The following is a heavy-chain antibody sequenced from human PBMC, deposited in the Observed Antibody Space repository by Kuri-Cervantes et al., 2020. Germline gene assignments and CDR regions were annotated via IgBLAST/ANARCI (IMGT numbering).Heavy chain of an antibody. CDR3: ARDMVD. V-gene: IGHV3-72*01. J-gene: IGHJ4*02. CDR1: GFTFSDHY. Sequence: GESLKIPCAASGFTFSDHYMDWVRQAPGKGLEWVGRTRNKPNSYTTEYAASVKGRFTISRDNSKNSLYLQMNSLKTEDTAVYYCARDMVDWGQGTLVTVSS. D-gene: IGHD2-15*01. CDR2: TRNKPNSYTT.